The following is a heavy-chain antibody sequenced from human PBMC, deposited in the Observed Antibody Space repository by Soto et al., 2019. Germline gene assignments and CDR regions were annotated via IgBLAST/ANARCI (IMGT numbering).Heavy chain of an antibody. D-gene: IGHD6-13*01. CDR2: IYPGDSDT. CDR3: ARQGYSSSWFQRYGMDV. J-gene: IGHJ6*02. Sequence: AESLKISCKGSGYSFTSYWIGWVRQMPGKVLEWMGIIYPGDSDTRYSPSFQGQVTISADKSISTAYLQWSSLKASDTAMYYCARQGYSSSWFQRYGMDVWGQATTVTVSS. V-gene: IGHV5-51*01. CDR1: GYSFTSYW.